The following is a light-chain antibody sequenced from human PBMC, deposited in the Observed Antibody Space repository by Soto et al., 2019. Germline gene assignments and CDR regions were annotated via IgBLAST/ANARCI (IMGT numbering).Light chain of an antibody. V-gene: IGKV1-9*01. CDR1: QGISSY. CDR2: AAS. J-gene: IGKJ4*02. CDR3: QQLNSYPQR. Sequence: DIQLTQSPSFLSASVGDRVTITCRASQGISSYLAWYQQKPGKAPKLLIYAASTLQSGVPSRFSGSGSGTEFTLTISSLQPEDFATYYCQQLNSYPQRFGGGTKVEIK.